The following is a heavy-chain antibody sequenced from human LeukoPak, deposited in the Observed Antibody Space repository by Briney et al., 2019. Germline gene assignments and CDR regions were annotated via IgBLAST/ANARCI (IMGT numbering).Heavy chain of an antibody. CDR2: IYYSGST. V-gene: IGHV4-61*08. J-gene: IGHJ6*02. Sequence: SETLSLTCTVSGGSISSGGYYWSWIRQHPGKGLEWIGYIYYSGSTNYNPSLKSRVTISVDTSKNQFSLKLSSVTAADTAVYYCARGHYVWGSYHTTYGMDVWGQGTTVTVSS. CDR3: ARGHYVWGSYHTTYGMDV. CDR1: GGSISSGGYY. D-gene: IGHD3-16*02.